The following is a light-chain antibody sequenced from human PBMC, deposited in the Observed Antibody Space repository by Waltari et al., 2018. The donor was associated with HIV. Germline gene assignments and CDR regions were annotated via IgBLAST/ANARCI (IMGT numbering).Light chain of an antibody. Sequence: QSALTQPPSASGSPGQSVTISCTGTSSDVGAYNYVSWYKQHPGKAPKLMIYEVTNRPSGVPARFSGSKSGNTASLTVSGLQAEDEADYYCSSYAGGRGGVFGTGTTVTVL. CDR3: SSYAGGRGGV. J-gene: IGLJ1*01. CDR1: SSDVGAYNY. CDR2: EVT. V-gene: IGLV2-8*01.